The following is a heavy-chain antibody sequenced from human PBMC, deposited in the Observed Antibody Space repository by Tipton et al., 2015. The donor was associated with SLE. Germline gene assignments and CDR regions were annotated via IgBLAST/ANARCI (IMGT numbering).Heavy chain of an antibody. V-gene: IGHV4-34*01. D-gene: IGHD3-10*01. Sequence: TLSLTCAVYGGSFSDYYWNWIRQPPGKGLEWIGDINHSGSTNYNPSLKSRVTISVDKSENQFSLRLTSVTAADTALYYCAKNGGDDAFDIWGQGTMVTVSS. CDR2: INHSGST. CDR1: GGSFSDYY. J-gene: IGHJ3*02. CDR3: AKNGGDDAFDI.